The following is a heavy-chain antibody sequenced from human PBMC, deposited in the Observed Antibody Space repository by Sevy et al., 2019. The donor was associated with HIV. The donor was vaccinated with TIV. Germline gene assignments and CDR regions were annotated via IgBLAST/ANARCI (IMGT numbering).Heavy chain of an antibody. Sequence: GGSLRLSCAASGFTFSSYEMNWVRQAPGKGLEWISYITLSGSSMYYVDSVKGRFTISRDNAKNSLYLQMNSLRAEDTAVYYCARDRQGITVAGTAIDYWGQGTLVTVSS. V-gene: IGHV3-48*03. CDR3: ARDRQGITVAGTAIDY. CDR2: ITLSGSSM. CDR1: GFTFSSYE. J-gene: IGHJ4*02. D-gene: IGHD6-19*01.